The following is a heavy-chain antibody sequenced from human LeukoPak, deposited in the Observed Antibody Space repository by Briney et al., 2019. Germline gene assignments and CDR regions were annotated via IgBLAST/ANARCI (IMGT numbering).Heavy chain of an antibody. Sequence: ASVNVSCQSSVYTFTGYYMHWVRQAPGQGLEWMGWINPNSGGTNYAQKFQGRVTMTRDTSISTAYMEVSRLTSDDTAVFYCAREGSGYPYWGQGTLVTVSS. CDR1: VYTFTGYY. CDR2: INPNSGGT. CDR3: AREGSGYPY. J-gene: IGHJ4*02. D-gene: IGHD5-12*01. V-gene: IGHV1-2*02.